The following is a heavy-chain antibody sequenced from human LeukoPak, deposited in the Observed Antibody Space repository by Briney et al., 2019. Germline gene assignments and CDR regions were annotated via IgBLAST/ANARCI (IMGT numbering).Heavy chain of an antibody. CDR1: GYTFTSYY. V-gene: IGHV1-46*01. CDR3: AASSITVASSRSSWFDP. J-gene: IGHJ5*02. Sequence: GASVKVSCKASGYTFTSYYMHWVRQAPGQGLEWMGIINPSGGSTSYAQKFQGRVTMTRDTSTSTVYMELSSLRSEDTAVYYCAASSITVASSRSSWFDPWGQGTLVTVSS. D-gene: IGHD3-10*01. CDR2: INPSGGST.